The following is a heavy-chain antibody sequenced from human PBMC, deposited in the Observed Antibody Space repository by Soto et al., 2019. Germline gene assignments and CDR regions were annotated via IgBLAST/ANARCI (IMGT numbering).Heavy chain of an antibody. Sequence: HPGGSLRLSCAASGFIVSSNYMSWVRQAPGKGLEWVSVIYSGGGTSYADSVKGRFTISRDNSKNTLYLQMKSLRAEDTAVYYCARTIQGDTSGRNNCFDPWGQGTLVTVSS. CDR1: GFIVSSNY. D-gene: IGHD3-22*01. CDR2: IYSGGGT. J-gene: IGHJ5*02. V-gene: IGHV3-53*01. CDR3: ARTIQGDTSGRNNCFDP.